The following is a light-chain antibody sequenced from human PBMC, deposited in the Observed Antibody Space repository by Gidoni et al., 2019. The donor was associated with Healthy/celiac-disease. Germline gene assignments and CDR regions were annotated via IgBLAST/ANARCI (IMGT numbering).Light chain of an antibody. CDR3: QQSSNWTPLT. CDR1: QSVSSY. Sequence: ELVFTQSPPTLSLSPGERATLSSRASQSVSSYVAWYQQKPGQAPRLLIYDASNRATGIPARFSGSGSGTDFTLTISSIEHEDFAVYYCQQSSNWTPLTFGGGTKVEIK. CDR2: DAS. V-gene: IGKV3-11*01. J-gene: IGKJ4*01.